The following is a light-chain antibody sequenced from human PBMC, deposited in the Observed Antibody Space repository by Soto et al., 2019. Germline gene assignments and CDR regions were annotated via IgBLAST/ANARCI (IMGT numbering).Light chain of an antibody. CDR1: QTVFYSANNRNY. V-gene: IGKV4-1*01. Sequence: DIVMTQSPDSLAVSLGERATIHCKSSQTVFYSANNRNYLAWYQQKPGQPPKLLLYRASIRESGVPDRFSGSGSGTDFTLTISNLQAEDVAVYYCQQYYGTPYTFGQGTKLEI. CDR3: QQYYGTPYT. J-gene: IGKJ2*01. CDR2: RAS.